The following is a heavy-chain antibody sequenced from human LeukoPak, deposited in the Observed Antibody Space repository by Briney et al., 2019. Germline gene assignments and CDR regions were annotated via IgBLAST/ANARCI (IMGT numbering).Heavy chain of an antibody. V-gene: IGHV3-30*18. J-gene: IGHJ6*02. D-gene: IGHD3-10*01. CDR2: MSYDGSNK. Sequence: PGRSLRLSCAASGFSFSSYATHWVRQAPGKALDLVAVMSYDGSNKYYADSVNGRFTISRDNSKNTLYLQMYSLRAEDTAVYYCAKDFENYYGSGSFSFVMDVWGQGTTVTVSS. CDR1: GFSFSSYA. CDR3: AKDFENYYGSGSFSFVMDV.